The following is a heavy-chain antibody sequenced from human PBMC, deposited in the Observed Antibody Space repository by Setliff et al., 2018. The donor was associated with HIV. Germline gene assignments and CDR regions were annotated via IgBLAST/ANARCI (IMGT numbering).Heavy chain of an antibody. V-gene: IGHV4-4*02. J-gene: IGHJ6*03. D-gene: IGHD1-26*01. CDR3: ARRRPPPSGTYSRYYMDV. Sequence: ETLSLTCAVSGGSIETGDWWSWVRQSPGKGLEWIGQISYSGTTNYNPSLKSRVTISVDTSKNQFSLTLSSLSAADTAVYYCARRRPPPSGTYSRYYMDVWGKGTTVTVSS. CDR1: GGSIETGDW. CDR2: ISYSGTT.